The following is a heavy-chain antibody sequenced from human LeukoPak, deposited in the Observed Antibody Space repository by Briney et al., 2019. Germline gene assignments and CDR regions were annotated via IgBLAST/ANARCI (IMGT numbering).Heavy chain of an antibody. V-gene: IGHV4-59*12. Sequence: PSETLSLTCTVSGGSITHYYWTWIRQPPWKTLEWIGYSYYSGSTKYNPSLKSRVTISVDTSKNQFSLKLSSVTAADTAVYYCATELYSYGLRRAEYFQHWGQGTLVTVSS. CDR1: GGSITHYY. CDR2: SYYSGST. D-gene: IGHD5-18*01. CDR3: ATELYSYGLRRAEYFQH. J-gene: IGHJ1*01.